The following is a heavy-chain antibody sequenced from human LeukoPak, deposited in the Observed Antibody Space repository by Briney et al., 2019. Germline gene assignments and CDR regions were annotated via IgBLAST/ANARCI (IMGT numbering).Heavy chain of an antibody. J-gene: IGHJ6*02. D-gene: IGHD2-15*01. CDR1: GFTFSSYA. V-gene: IGHV3-23*01. CDR2: ISGSGGSI. Sequence: GGSLRLSCAASGFTFSSYAMSWVRQAPGKGLEWVSAISGSGGSIYYADSVKGRFTISRDNSKNTLYLQMNSLRAEDTAVYYCAKELDVVVVAATQVYYYGMDVWGQGTTVTVSS. CDR3: AKELDVVVVAATQVYYYGMDV.